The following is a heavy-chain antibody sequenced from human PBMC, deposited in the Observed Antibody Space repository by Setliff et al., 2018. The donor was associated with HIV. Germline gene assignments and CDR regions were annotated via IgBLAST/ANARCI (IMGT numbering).Heavy chain of an antibody. Sequence: ETLSLTCTVSGDTDFYWSWIRQSPGKGLEWIGYIHASGKANYNPSLKSRVTISLDTSKMQFSLRLTSVTAADTAVYYCATLDPSGGNFLAYWGQGTRVTVSS. J-gene: IGHJ4*02. CDR2: IHASGKA. CDR1: GDTDFY. D-gene: IGHD2-21*02. CDR3: ATLDPSGGNFLAY. V-gene: IGHV4-4*09.